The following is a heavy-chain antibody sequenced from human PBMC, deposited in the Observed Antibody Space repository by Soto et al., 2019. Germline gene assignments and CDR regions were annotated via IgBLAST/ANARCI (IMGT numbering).Heavy chain of an antibody. CDR3: ARVVRRGITGTAFGMDV. J-gene: IGHJ6*02. Sequence: QVQLQESGPGLVKPSETLSLTCTVSGGSISSYYWSWIRQPPGQGLEWIGYIYYSGSTNYNRSLKSRVTLSVVTTKNQFSLKLSSVTDADTAVYYCARVVRRGITGTAFGMDVWGQGTTVTVSS. CDR2: IYYSGST. CDR1: GGSISSYY. D-gene: IGHD1-7*01. V-gene: IGHV4-59*01.